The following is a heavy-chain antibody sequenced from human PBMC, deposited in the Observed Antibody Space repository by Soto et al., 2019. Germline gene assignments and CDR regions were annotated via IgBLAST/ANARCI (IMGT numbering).Heavy chain of an antibody. D-gene: IGHD4-17*01. CDR3: AGGDDYGDDGRPAGVMAV. CDR2: IYYSGST. Sequence: SETLSLTCTVSGGSISSGGYYWSWIRQHPGKGLEWIGYIYYSGSTYYNPSLKSRVTISVDTSKNQFSLKLSSVTAADTAVYYWAGGDDYGDDGRPAGVMAVWGKGTTAPVSS. J-gene: IGHJ6*04. V-gene: IGHV4-31*03. CDR1: GGSISSGGYY.